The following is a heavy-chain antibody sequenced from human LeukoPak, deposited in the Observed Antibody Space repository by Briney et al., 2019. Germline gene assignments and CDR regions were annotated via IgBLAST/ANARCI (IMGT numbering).Heavy chain of an antibody. D-gene: IGHD3-10*01. Sequence: VASVKVSCKASGYTFTSYDINWVRQATGQGLEWMGWMNPNSANTGYAQKFQGRVTMTRNTSISTAYMELSSLRSEDTAVYYCARTTGRWFGSVLGYWGQGTLVTVSS. V-gene: IGHV1-8*01. CDR1: GYTFTSYD. CDR3: ARTTGRWFGSVLGY. CDR2: MNPNSANT. J-gene: IGHJ4*02.